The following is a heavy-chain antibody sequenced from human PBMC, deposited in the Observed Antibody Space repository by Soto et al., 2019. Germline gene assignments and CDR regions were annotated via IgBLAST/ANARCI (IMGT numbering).Heavy chain of an antibody. D-gene: IGHD4-17*01. CDR1: GGSITSSSYY. CDR2: IYYSGRS. CDR3: ARQRTTVVTQAYFDH. Sequence: SETLSLTCTVSGGSITSSSYYWGWLRQPPGKGLEWIGGIYYSGRSYYNPSLKSRVTMSVDTSKNQFSLTLNSVTAADVAVYYCARQRTTVVTQAYFDHWGQGTLVTVSS. V-gene: IGHV4-39*01. J-gene: IGHJ4*02.